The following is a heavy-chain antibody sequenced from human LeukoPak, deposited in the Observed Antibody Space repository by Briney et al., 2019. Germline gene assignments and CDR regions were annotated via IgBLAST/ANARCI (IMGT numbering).Heavy chain of an antibody. D-gene: IGHD3-10*01. CDR2: IRYDGSAY. Sequence: GGSLRLSCVAPGFTFSRYGIHWVRQPPGKGLEWVAVIRYDGSAYSYADSVKGRFTISRDNSKNTLYLQMSNLGAEDTAVYFCARDVWFGDYRWFDPWGQGTLVTVSS. CDR3: ARDVWFGDYRWFDP. V-gene: IGHV3-33*01. J-gene: IGHJ5*02. CDR1: GFTFSRYG.